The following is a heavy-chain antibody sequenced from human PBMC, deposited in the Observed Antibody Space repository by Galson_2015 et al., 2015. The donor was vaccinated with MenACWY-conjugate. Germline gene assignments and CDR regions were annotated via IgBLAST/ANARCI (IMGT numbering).Heavy chain of an antibody. Sequence: QSGAEVKRPGESLKISCSGSGYTFSDQWIGWVRQMPGKGLEWVGIIYPDDSDTRYSPSFQGHVTISVDKSISTAYLHWSSLRASDTALYYCVRSGDSTVNGGYDSWGQGTLVTVSS. CDR3: VRSGDSTVNGGYDS. V-gene: IGHV5-51*01. D-gene: IGHD5-12*01. CDR2: IYPDDSDT. CDR1: GYTFSDQW. J-gene: IGHJ5*02.